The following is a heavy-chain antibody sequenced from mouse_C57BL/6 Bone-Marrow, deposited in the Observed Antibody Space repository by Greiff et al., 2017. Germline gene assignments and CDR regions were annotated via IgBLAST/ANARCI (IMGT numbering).Heavy chain of an antibody. CDR3: ARPGSSYWYFDV. CDR2: ISDGGSYT. V-gene: IGHV5-4*01. Sequence: EVQGVESGGGLVKPGGSLKLSCAASGFTFSSYAMSWVRQTPEKRLEWVATISDGGSYTYYPDNVKGRFTISRDNAKNNLYLQMSHLKSEDTAMYYCARPGSSYWYFDVWGTGTTVTVSS. CDR1: GFTFSSYA. D-gene: IGHD1-1*01. J-gene: IGHJ1*03.